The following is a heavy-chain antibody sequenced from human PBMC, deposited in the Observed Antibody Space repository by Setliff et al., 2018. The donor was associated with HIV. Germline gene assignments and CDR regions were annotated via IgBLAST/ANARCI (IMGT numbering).Heavy chain of an antibody. CDR2: IYYSGST. D-gene: IGHD3-3*01. V-gene: IGHV4-59*01. Sequence: ETLSLTCTVSGGSISSYYWSWIRQPPGKGLEWIGYIYYSGSTNYNPSLKSRVTLSVDTSKNQLSLKLSSVTAADTAVYYCARGVNFDYWGQGTQVTVSS. CDR3: ARGVNFDY. J-gene: IGHJ4*02. CDR1: GGSISSYY.